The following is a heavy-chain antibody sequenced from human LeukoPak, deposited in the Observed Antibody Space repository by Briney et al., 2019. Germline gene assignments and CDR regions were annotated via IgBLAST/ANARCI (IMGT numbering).Heavy chain of an antibody. CDR1: GYTFTSYY. V-gene: IGHV1-46*01. CDR2: INPSGGST. J-gene: IGHJ4*02. CDR3: ARDAVDYYGSGSYYTFDY. Sequence: GASVKVSCKASGYTFTSYYMHWVRQAPGQGLEWMGIINPSGGSTSYAQKFQGRVTMTRDMSTSTVYMELSSLRSEDTAVYYCARDAVDYYGSGSYYTFDYWGQGTLVTVSS. D-gene: IGHD3-10*01.